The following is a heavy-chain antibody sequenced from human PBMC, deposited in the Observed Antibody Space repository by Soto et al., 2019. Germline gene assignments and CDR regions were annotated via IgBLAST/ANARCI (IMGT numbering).Heavy chain of an antibody. CDR3: ARLGIAAAGETSWFDP. V-gene: IGHV5-51*01. D-gene: IGHD6-13*01. CDR2: IYPGDSDT. Sequence: GESLKISCKGSGYSFTSYWIGRVRQMPGKGLEWMGIIYPGDSDTRYSPSFQGQVTISADKSISTAYLQWSSLKASDTAMYYCARLGIAAAGETSWFDPWGQGTLVTVSS. CDR1: GYSFTSYW. J-gene: IGHJ5*02.